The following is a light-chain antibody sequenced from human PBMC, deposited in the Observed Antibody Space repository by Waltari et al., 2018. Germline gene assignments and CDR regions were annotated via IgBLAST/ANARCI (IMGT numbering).Light chain of an antibody. CDR2: DAS. J-gene: IGKJ4*01. CDR3: QQYATSPLT. CDR1: QTVPLNY. Sequence: EIVLTQSPGTLSLPPGERATLSCRASQTVPLNYLAWYQQKPGQAPRLLIYDASSRATGIPDRFSGSESGTDFTLTIRRLEPEDFAVYYCQQYATSPLTFGGGTKVDIK. V-gene: IGKV3-20*01.